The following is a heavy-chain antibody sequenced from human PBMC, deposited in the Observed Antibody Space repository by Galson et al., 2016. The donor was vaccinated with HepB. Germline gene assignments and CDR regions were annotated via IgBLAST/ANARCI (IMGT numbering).Heavy chain of an antibody. Sequence: SLRLSCAASGFIFSSYAMHWVRQAPGKGLEWVAVISYDGSNKYYADSVKGRFTISRDNSKNTLYLQVNSLRGEDTAVYYCARGRATRINAEYLPRWGQGTLVTVSS. J-gene: IGHJ1*01. CDR1: GFIFSSYA. CDR3: ARGRATRINAEYLPR. CDR2: ISYDGSNK. V-gene: IGHV3-30*04. D-gene: IGHD1-26*01.